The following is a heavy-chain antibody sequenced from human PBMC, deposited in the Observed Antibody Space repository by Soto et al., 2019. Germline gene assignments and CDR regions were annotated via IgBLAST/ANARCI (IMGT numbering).Heavy chain of an antibody. CDR2: ISSSSSYI. V-gene: IGHV3-21*01. Sequence: SLRLSCAASGFSFSSYSMNWVRQAPGKGLEWVSSISSSSSYIYYADSVKGRFTISRDNAKNSLYLQMNSLRAEDTAVYYYAIVNXSSSWYGRYAFDIWGQGTMVTVSS. J-gene: IGHJ3*02. D-gene: IGHD6-13*01. CDR3: AIVNXSSSWYGRYAFDI. CDR1: GFSFSSYS.